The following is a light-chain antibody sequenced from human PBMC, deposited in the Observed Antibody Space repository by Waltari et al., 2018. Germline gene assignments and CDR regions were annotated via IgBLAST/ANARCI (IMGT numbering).Light chain of an antibody. CDR1: QNIRRN. CDR2: VAS. CDR3: QEYDSWPPMYT. J-gene: IGKJ2*01. V-gene: IGKV3-15*01. Sequence: VMTQSPATLSVPPGETVTLSCRASQNIRRNLAWYQQKVGQAPRLLVYVASTRAPGVSDRFTGSGSGTDYTLTISSLQPEDVAVYYCQEYDSWPPMYTFGQGTKLEIK.